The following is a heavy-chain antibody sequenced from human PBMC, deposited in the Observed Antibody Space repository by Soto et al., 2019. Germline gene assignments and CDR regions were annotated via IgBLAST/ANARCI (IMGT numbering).Heavy chain of an antibody. CDR1: VYSVSSSSAA. Sequence: SQTLSLTCAISVYSVSSSSAAWNWIMQSPSRGLEWLGRTFYRSKWYNDYAVSVKSRITISPDTSKNQFSLQLNSLTPADTAVYYCARGGFGEGMYYFYDMEVWGQGTTVSVSS. V-gene: IGHV6-1*01. D-gene: IGHD3-10*01. CDR3: ARGGFGEGMYYFYDMEV. CDR2: TFYRSKWYN. J-gene: IGHJ6*01.